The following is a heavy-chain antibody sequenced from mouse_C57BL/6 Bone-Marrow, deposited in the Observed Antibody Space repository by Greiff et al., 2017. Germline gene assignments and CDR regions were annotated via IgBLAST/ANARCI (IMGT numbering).Heavy chain of an antibody. V-gene: IGHV5-4*01. CDR3: ARDPTRRVGFAY. Sequence: EVKVVESGGGLVKPGGSLKLSCAASGFTFSSYAMSWVRQTPEKRLEWVATISDGGSYTYYPDNVKGRFTISRDNAKNNLYLQMSHLKSEDTAMYYCARDPTRRVGFAYWGQGTLVTVSA. J-gene: IGHJ3*01. CDR2: ISDGGSYT. D-gene: IGHD2-10*01. CDR1: GFTFSSYA.